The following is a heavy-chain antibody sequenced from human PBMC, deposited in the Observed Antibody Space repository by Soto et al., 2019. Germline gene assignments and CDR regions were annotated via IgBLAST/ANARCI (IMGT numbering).Heavy chain of an antibody. D-gene: IGHD6-19*01. Sequence: QVQLVQSGAEVKKPGASVKVSCKASGYTFTGYYMHWVRQAPGQGLEWMGWINPNSGGPNYAQKFQGRFTMTREPSISKANMELSRLRSDDTAVYYCGRGTETQAGKFDYWGQGTLVTVAA. CDR3: GRGTETQAGKFDY. V-gene: IGHV1-2*02. J-gene: IGHJ4*02. CDR2: INPNSGGP. CDR1: GYTFTGYY.